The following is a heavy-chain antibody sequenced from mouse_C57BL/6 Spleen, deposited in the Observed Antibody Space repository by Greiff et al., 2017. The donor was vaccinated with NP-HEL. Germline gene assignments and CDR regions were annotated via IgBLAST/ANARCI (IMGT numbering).Heavy chain of an antibody. Sequence: EVMLVESGGGLVKPGGSLKLSCAASGFTFSSYAMSWVRQTPEKRLEWVATISDGGSYTYYPDNVKGRFTISRDNAKNNLYLQMSHLKSEDTAMYYCARDGAVVAFDYWGQGTTLTVSS. CDR1: GFTFSSYA. D-gene: IGHD1-1*01. CDR2: ISDGGSYT. V-gene: IGHV5-4*01. CDR3: ARDGAVVAFDY. J-gene: IGHJ2*01.